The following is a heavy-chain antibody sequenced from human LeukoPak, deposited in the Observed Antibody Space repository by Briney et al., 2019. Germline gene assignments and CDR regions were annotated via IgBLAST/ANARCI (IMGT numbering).Heavy chain of an antibody. CDR1: GFTFSSYA. V-gene: IGHV3-30-3*01. J-gene: IGHJ4*02. CDR2: ISYDGSNK. D-gene: IGHD1-26*01. Sequence: GGSLRLSCAASGFTFSSYAMHWVRQPPGKGLEWVAIISYDGSNKYYADSVQGRFTISRDNSKNTLYLQMNSLRTDDTAVYYCARGDSGSYYFDYWGQGTLVTVSS. CDR3: ARGDSGSYYFDY.